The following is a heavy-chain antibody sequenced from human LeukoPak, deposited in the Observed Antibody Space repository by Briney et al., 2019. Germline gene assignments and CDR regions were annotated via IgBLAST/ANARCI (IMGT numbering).Heavy chain of an antibody. Sequence: ASVKVSCKASGYTFTGYYIHWVRQPPGPGLERMGWINPNCGGTTFEQKSLNSVTMTTDTSISTPYILLSSFISDATTAVYCARGPRVGRQQPDYYYGMDVWGQGTTVTVSS. V-gene: IGHV1-2*02. D-gene: IGHD6-13*01. J-gene: IGHJ6*02. CDR3: ARGPRVGRQQPDYYYGMDV. CDR2: INPNCGGT. CDR1: GYTFTGYY.